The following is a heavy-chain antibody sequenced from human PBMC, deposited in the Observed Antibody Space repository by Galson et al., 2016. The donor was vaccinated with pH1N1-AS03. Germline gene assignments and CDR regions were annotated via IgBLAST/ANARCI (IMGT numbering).Heavy chain of an antibody. V-gene: IGHV3-7*04. CDR2: IRQDGSER. Sequence: SLRLSCAASGFTFGNYWMTWVRQAPGKGLEWVASIRQDGSERYYVDSVEGRFTISRDNAKNSVYLQMNSLRADDTAVYYCARGSGWYDCWGQGTLVTVSS. D-gene: IGHD6-13*01. CDR3: ARGSGWYDC. J-gene: IGHJ4*02. CDR1: GFTFGNYW.